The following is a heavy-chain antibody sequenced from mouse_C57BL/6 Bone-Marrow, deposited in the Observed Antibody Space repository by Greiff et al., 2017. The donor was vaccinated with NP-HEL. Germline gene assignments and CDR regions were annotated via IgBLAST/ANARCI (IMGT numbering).Heavy chain of an antibody. V-gene: IGHV5-4*01. Sequence: DVMLVESGGGLVKPGGSLKLSCAASGFTFSSYAMSWVRQTPEKRLEWVATISDGGSYTYYPDNVKGRFTISRDNAKNNLYLQMSHLKSEDTAMYYCAREYYGSEDYAMDYWGQGTSVTVSS. CDR2: ISDGGSYT. CDR3: AREYYGSEDYAMDY. D-gene: IGHD1-1*01. J-gene: IGHJ4*01. CDR1: GFTFSSYA.